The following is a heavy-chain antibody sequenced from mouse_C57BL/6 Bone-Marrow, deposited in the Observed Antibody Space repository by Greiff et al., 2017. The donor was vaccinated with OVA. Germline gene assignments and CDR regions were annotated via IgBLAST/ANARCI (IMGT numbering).Heavy chain of an antibody. CDR1: GFTFSDYG. CDR3: ARPSYSSWFAY. CDR2: ISNLAYSI. Sequence: EVQVVESGGGLVQPGGSLKLSCAASGFTFSDYGMAWVRQAPRKGPEWVAFISNLAYSIYYADTVTGRFTISRENAKNTLYLEMSSLRSEDTAMYYCARPSYSSWFAYWGQGTLVTVSA. D-gene: IGHD2-10*01. V-gene: IGHV5-15*01. J-gene: IGHJ3*01.